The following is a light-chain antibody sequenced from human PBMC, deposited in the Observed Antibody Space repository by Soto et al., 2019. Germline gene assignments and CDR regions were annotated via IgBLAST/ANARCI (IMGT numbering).Light chain of an antibody. CDR2: EVS. Sequence: QSVLTQPPSASGSPGQSVTISCTGTSSDVGAYKYVSWYQHHPGKAPKLIIYEVSQRPSGVPDRFSGSKSGNTASLTVSGLQAEDEAHYYCTSYAGSNDPYLFGTGTKFTVL. CDR1: SSDVGAYKY. J-gene: IGLJ1*01. V-gene: IGLV2-8*01. CDR3: TSYAGSNDPYL.